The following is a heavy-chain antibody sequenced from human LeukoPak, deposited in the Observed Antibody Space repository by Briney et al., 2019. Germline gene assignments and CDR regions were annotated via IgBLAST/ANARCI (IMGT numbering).Heavy chain of an antibody. V-gene: IGHV4-4*02. CDR2: IYHSGST. D-gene: IGHD6-19*01. J-gene: IGHJ6*02. CDR1: GGSISASNW. CDR3: ARTPRMAVAGKYNYSGMDV. Sequence: SGTLSHTCGVSGGSISASNWWSWVRQSPGKGLEWIGEIYHSGSTNYNPSLKSRVTISVDKSKNQLSLKLNSVTAADTAVYYCARTPRMAVAGKYNYSGMDVWGQGTTVTASS.